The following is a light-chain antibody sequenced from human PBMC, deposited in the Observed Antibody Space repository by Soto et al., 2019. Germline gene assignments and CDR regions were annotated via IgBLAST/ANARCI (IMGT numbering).Light chain of an antibody. Sequence: ALTQPASVSGSPGQSITISCTGTSSDVGGYNYVSWYQQHPGKAPKLMIYDVNNRPSGVSNRFSGSKSGNTASLTISGLQAEDEADYFCSSYTTSSTPFVFGTGTKLTVL. CDR1: SSDVGGYNY. CDR2: DVN. V-gene: IGLV2-14*01. J-gene: IGLJ1*01. CDR3: SSYTTSSTPFV.